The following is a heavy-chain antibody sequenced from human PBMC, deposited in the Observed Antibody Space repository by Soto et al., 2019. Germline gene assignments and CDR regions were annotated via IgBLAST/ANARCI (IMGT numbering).Heavy chain of an antibody. CDR3: ARHFGRVSNNYVAPDY. V-gene: IGHV5-51*01. CDR1: GYSSTNYW. J-gene: IGHJ4*02. CDR2: IFPGDSNT. Sequence: GESLKISCKGSGYSSTNYWIGWVRQMPGKGLEWMAIIFPGDSNTRYSPSFEGQVTVSADKSISTAYLQWSSLKASDTAMYYCARHFGRVSNNYVAPDYWGQGTLVTVSS. D-gene: IGHD3-10*02.